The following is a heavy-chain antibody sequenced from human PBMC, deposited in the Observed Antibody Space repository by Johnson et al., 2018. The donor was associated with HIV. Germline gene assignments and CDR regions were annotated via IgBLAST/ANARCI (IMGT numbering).Heavy chain of an antibody. J-gene: IGHJ3*01. CDR3: AKHMWGFRYTGYDRDVFDV. D-gene: IGHD5-12*01. CDR2: IQYDGSKK. V-gene: IGHV3-30*02. CDR1: GFSFSTYD. Sequence: QVQLVESGGGVVQPGGSLRLSCAASGFSFSTYDLHWVRQAPGKGLEWVTFIQYDGSKKNYVVSVKGRFTLSSDNSKNTLYLQLNSLRTEDTAVYYCAKHMWGFRYTGYDRDVFDVWGQGTMVTVSS.